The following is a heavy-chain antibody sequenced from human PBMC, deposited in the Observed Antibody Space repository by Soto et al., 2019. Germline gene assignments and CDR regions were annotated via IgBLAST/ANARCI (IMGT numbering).Heavy chain of an antibody. D-gene: IGHD5-18*01. J-gene: IGHJ4*02. CDR3: VKYSEAAGRDY. CDR2: IGGGGASA. CDR1: AFTFSGSA. V-gene: IGHV3-23*01. Sequence: LFQSGGDLVQPGGSLTLSCSAVAFTFSGSAMSWVRQAPGKGLQWVSAIGGGGASAFYADSVQGRFTIYRDNTKDTIYIQMNRLRVEETAVYYGVKYSEAAGRDYWGQGTLVTVSS.